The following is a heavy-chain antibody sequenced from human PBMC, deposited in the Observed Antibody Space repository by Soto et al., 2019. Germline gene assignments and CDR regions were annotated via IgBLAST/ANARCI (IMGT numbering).Heavy chain of an antibody. V-gene: IGHV3-73*02. CDR1: GFTFSDSA. J-gene: IGHJ4*02. Sequence: VQLVESGGGLVQPGGSLKLSCAASGFTFSDSAVHWVRQASGKGLEWVGRIRSKANNDATAYDESVKGRFTISRDDSKNTAYLQMNSLKIEDTAVYYCTSSEDCTKGVCDYWGQGTMVTVSS. CDR3: TSSEDCTKGVCDY. D-gene: IGHD2-8*01. CDR2: IRSKANNDAT.